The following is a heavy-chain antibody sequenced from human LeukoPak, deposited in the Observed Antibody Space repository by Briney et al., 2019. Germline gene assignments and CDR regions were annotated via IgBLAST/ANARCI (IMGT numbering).Heavy chain of an antibody. Sequence: ASVKVSCKASGYTFTVSYIHWVRQAPGQGLEWMGWINPNSGVTNYAQKFRGRVTMTRDTSITTSYMELSRLRSDDTAVYYCSREDYWGQGTLVTVSS. CDR3: SREDY. CDR1: GYTFTVSY. CDR2: INPNSGVT. J-gene: IGHJ4*02. V-gene: IGHV1-2*02.